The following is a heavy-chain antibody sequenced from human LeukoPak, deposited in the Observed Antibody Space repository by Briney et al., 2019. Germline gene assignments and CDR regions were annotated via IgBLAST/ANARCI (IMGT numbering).Heavy chain of an antibody. V-gene: IGHV3-48*01. J-gene: IGHJ6*03. Sequence: PGGSLRLSCAASGFTFSSYSMNWVRQAPGKGLEWVSYISSSSSTIYYADSVKGRFTISRDNAKNSLYLQMNSLRAEDTAVYYCARGPEGFRITIFGVVTSGAPYYYYYMDVWGKGTTVTVSS. CDR1: GFTFSSYS. CDR3: ARGPEGFRITIFGVVTSGAPYYYYYMDV. D-gene: IGHD3-3*01. CDR2: ISSSSSTI.